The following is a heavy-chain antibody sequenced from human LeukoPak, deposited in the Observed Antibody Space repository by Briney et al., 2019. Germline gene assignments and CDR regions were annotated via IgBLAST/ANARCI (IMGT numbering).Heavy chain of an antibody. V-gene: IGHV4-39*07. CDR1: GGSISSSSYY. J-gene: IGHJ3*02. Sequence: PSGTLSLTRIVSGGSISSSSYYWGWIRQPPGKGLEWIGRIYTSGSTNYNPSLKSRVTMSVDTSKNQFSLKLSSVTAADTAVYYCARDRGYGDYLNAFDIWGQGTMVTVSS. CDR2: IYTSGST. CDR3: ARDRGYGDYLNAFDI. D-gene: IGHD4-17*01.